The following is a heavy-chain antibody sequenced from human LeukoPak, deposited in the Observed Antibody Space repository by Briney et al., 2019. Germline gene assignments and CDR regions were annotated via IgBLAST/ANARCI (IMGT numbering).Heavy chain of an antibody. J-gene: IGHJ3*02. V-gene: IGHV4-61*08. CDR3: ARGLLDGYTHPAAFDM. CDR2: IYYSGST. CDR1: GGSISSGDYY. Sequence: SETLSLTCTVSGGSISSGDYYWSWIRQPPGKGLEWIGYIYYSGSTYYNPSLKSRVTISVDTSKNQFSLELSSVTAADTAVYYCARGLLDGYTHPAAFDMWGQGTMVTVSS. D-gene: IGHD5-24*01.